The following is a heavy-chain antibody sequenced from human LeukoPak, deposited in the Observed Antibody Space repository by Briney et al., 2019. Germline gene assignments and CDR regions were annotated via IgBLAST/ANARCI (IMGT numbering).Heavy chain of an antibody. V-gene: IGHV4-4*07. Sequence: PSETLSLTCTVSGGSIGNYYWSWIRQPAGKRMEWIGRVYASGSPKYSPSLNSRVTMSLDTSKNQFSLNLNSVTAADTAVYYCARAVRYYDSNGYHSYFDLWGQGTRVTVSS. CDR1: GGSIGNYY. CDR2: VYASGSP. J-gene: IGHJ4*02. CDR3: ARAVRYYDSNGYHSYFDL. D-gene: IGHD3-22*01.